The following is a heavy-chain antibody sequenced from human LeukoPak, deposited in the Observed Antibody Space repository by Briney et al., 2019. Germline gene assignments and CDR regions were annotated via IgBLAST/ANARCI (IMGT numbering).Heavy chain of an antibody. CDR1: GYTFTGYY. CDR3: ASITMVRGVIKRNYYYYMDV. J-gene: IGHJ6*03. Sequence: ASVKVSCKASGYTFTGYYMHWVRQAPGQGLEWMGWINPNSGGTNYAQKFQGRVTMTRDTSISTAYMELRSLRSDDTAVYYCASITMVRGVIKRNYYYYMDVWGKGTTVTVSS. V-gene: IGHV1-2*02. D-gene: IGHD3-10*01. CDR2: INPNSGGT.